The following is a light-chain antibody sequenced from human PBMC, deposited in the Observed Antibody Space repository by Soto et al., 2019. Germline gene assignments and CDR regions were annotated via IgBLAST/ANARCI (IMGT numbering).Light chain of an antibody. Sequence: EIVMTQSPATLSVSPGERATLSCRASQSVSSNLAWYQQKPGQAPRLLIYRTSTRATGVPARFSGTGSGGTEFTLTISSLQSEDFAIYYCQQHNDWPPWTFGQGTRVE. J-gene: IGKJ1*01. CDR1: QSVSSN. CDR2: RTS. CDR3: QQHNDWPPWT. V-gene: IGKV3-15*01.